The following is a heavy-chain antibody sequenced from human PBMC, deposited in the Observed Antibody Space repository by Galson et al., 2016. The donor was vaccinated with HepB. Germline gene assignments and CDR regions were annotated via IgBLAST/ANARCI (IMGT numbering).Heavy chain of an antibody. Sequence: SETLSLTCTVSGDSISSYSWTWIRQPPGKGLEWIGYVYYTGSTKYNPSLRSPVSISVDTSKNQFSLKLSSVTAADTAVYYCAREVASRFDYWGQGILVSVSS. CDR3: AREVASRFDY. CDR1: GDSISSYS. CDR2: VYYTGST. D-gene: IGHD5-12*01. V-gene: IGHV4-59*01. J-gene: IGHJ4*02.